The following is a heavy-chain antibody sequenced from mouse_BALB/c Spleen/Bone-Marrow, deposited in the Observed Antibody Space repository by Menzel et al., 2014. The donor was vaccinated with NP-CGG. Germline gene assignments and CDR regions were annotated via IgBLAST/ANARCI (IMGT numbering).Heavy chain of an antibody. J-gene: IGHJ4*01. Sequence: VMLVESGPELVEPGASVRISCKASGYTFTSYYIHWVKQRPGQGLEWIGWIYPGNVNTKYNEKFKGKATLTADKSSSTAYMQLSSLTSEDSAVYFCARWGNYGDYAMDYWGQGTSVTVSS. V-gene: IGHV1S56*01. CDR1: GYTFTSYY. CDR2: IYPGNVNT. CDR3: ARWGNYGDYAMDY. D-gene: IGHD2-1*01.